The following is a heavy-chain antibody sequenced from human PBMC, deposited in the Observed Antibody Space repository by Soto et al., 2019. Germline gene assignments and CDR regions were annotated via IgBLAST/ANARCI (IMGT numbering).Heavy chain of an antibody. CDR1: GGSISSGDYY. J-gene: IGHJ4*02. D-gene: IGHD3-22*01. Sequence: QVQLQESGPGLVKPSQTLSLTCTVSGGSISSGDYYWSWIRQPPGKGLEWIGYIYYSGSTYYNPSLKSRVTISVDTSKNQFSLKLSSVTAADTAVYYCTRVDSSGYQPFDYWGQGTLVTVSS. V-gene: IGHV4-30-4*01. CDR3: TRVDSSGYQPFDY. CDR2: IYYSGST.